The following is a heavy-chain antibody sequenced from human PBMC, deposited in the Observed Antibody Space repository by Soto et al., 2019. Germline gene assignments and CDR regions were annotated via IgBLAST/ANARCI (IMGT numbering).Heavy chain of an antibody. CDR1: GYSFTSYR. CDR3: ARHGIVVVPAAHYYGMDV. V-gene: IGHV5-10-1*01. J-gene: IGHJ6*02. Sequence: PGESLKISCKGSGYSFTSYRISWVRQMPGKGLEWMGRIDPSDSYTNYSPSFQGHVTISADKSISTAYLQWSSLKASDTAMYYCARHGIVVVPAAHYYGMDVWGQGTTVTVSS. D-gene: IGHD2-2*01. CDR2: IDPSDSYT.